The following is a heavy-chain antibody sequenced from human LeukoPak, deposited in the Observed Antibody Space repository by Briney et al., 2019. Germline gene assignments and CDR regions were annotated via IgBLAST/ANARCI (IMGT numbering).Heavy chain of an antibody. CDR3: AREGVRFLEWLTS. V-gene: IGHV1-2*02. Sequence: ASVKDSCKASGYTFTGYYMHWVRQAPGQGLEWMGWINPNSGGTNYAQKFQGRVTMTRDTSISTAYMELSRLRSDDTAVYYCAREGVRFLEWLTSWGQGTLVTVSS. J-gene: IGHJ4*02. CDR2: INPNSGGT. D-gene: IGHD3-3*01. CDR1: GYTFTGYY.